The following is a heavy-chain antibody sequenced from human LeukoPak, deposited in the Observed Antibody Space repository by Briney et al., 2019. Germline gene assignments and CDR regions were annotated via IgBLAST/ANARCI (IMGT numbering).Heavy chain of an antibody. J-gene: IGHJ4*02. CDR2: IKSKTDGGAT. CDR3: TTEAYYYDSGAIKYFDY. V-gene: IGHV3-15*01. Sequence: PGGSLRLSGAASGFTFSNALMSWVRQAPGKGLEWVGRIKSKTDGGATHYAAPVKGRFTISRDDSKNTLYLQMNSLKTEDTAVYYCTTEAYYYDSGAIKYFDYWGQGTLVTVSS. CDR1: GFTFSNAL. D-gene: IGHD3-22*01.